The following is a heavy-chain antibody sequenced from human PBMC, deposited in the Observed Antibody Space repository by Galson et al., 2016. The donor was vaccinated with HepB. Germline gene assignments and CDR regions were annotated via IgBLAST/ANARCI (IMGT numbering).Heavy chain of an antibody. CDR1: GYTFTKYG. Sequence: SVKVSCKASGYTFTKYGVWWVRQAPGQGLEWMGWINTNTGNPSYAQGFTGRFVFSLDTSVSTTYLQISSLKTEDGAVYYCARSDYGGNSYVEYFQHWGQGTLVTVSS. CDR2: INTNTGNP. CDR3: ARSDYGGNSYVEYFQH. D-gene: IGHD4-23*01. V-gene: IGHV7-4-1*02. J-gene: IGHJ1*01.